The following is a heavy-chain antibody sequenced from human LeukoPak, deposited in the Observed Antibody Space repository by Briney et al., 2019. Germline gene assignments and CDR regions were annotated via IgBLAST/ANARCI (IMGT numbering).Heavy chain of an antibody. V-gene: IGHV1-2*06. CDR3: TRESGSYHGNDY. J-gene: IGHJ4*02. CDR2: INPNNGAT. D-gene: IGHD1-26*01. CDR1: GYTFTGYY. Sequence: GASVKVSCKASGYTFTGYYMHWVRQAPGQGLEWMGRINPNNGATNYAQKLQGRVTITGDTSISTAYMELSSPRSDDTAVYYCTRESGSYHGNDYWGQGTLVTVSS.